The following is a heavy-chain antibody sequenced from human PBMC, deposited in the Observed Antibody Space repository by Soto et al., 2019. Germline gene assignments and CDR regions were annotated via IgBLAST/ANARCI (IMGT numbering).Heavy chain of an antibody. Sequence: QVQLVQSGAEVKKPGASVKVSCKASGYTFTSYYMHWVRQAPGQGLEWMGIINPSGGSTSYAQKCRGRVTMTRDTSTSTVYMELSSLRSEDTAVYYCARVSMHYYPYFDYWGQGTLVTVSS. J-gene: IGHJ4*02. D-gene: IGHD3-10*01. CDR2: INPSGGST. CDR1: GYTFTSYY. V-gene: IGHV1-46*01. CDR3: ARVSMHYYPYFDY.